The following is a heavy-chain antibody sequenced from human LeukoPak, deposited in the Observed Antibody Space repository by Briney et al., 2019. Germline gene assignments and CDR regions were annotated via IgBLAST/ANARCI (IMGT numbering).Heavy chain of an antibody. Sequence: SETLSLTCAVYGGSFSGYYWSRIRQPPGKGLEWIGEINHSGSTNYNPSLKSRVTISVDTSKNQFSLKLSSVTAADTAVYYCARTQVRTGMDVWGKGTTVTTSS. CDR2: INHSGST. V-gene: IGHV4-34*01. CDR1: GGSFSGYY. D-gene: IGHD4/OR15-4a*01. CDR3: ARTQVRTGMDV. J-gene: IGHJ6*04.